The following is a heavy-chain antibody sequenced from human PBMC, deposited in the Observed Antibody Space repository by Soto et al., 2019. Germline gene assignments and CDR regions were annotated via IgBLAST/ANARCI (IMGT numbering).Heavy chain of an antibody. D-gene: IGHD5-12*01. CDR3: ARGRGYSGYDFEIDYYGMDV. CDR1: GGTFSSYT. J-gene: IGHJ6*02. V-gene: IGHV1-69*02. Sequence: QVQLVQSGAEVKKPGSSVKVSCKASGGTFSSYTISWVRQAPGQGLEWMGRIIPILGIANYAQKFQGRVTSTADKSTSTAYMELSSLRSEDAAVYYCARGRGYSGYDFEIDYYGMDVWGQGTTVTVSS. CDR2: IIPILGIA.